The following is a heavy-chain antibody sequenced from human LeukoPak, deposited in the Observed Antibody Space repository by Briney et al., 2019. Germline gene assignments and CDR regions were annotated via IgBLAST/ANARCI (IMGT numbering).Heavy chain of an antibody. Sequence: GGSLRLSCAASGFTFSSYSMNWVRQAPGKGLEWVSSISSSSSYIYYADSVKGRFTISRDNAKNSLYLQMNSLRAEDTAVYYCARVYETGATGGNYFDYWGQGTLVTVSS. D-gene: IGHD1-26*01. J-gene: IGHJ4*02. CDR3: ARVYETGATGGNYFDY. V-gene: IGHV3-21*01. CDR2: ISSSSSYI. CDR1: GFTFSSYS.